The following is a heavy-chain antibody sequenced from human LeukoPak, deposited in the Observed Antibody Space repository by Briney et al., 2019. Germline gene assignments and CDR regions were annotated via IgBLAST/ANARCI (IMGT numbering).Heavy chain of an antibody. V-gene: IGHV4-59*08. Sequence: PSETLSLTCTVSGGSISSYYWSWIRQPPGKGLEWIGYIYYSGSTNHNPSLKSRVTISVDTSKNQFSLKLSSVTAADTAVYYCAAQLGTTDYYYGMDVWAKGPRSPSP. CDR3: AAQLGTTDYYYGMDV. D-gene: IGHD7-27*01. CDR1: GGSISSYY. J-gene: IGHJ6*02. CDR2: IYYSGST.